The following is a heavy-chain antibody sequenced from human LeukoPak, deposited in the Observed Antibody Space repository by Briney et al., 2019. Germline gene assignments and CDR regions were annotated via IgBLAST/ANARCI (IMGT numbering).Heavy chain of an antibody. J-gene: IGHJ3*02. CDR3: ASGDFDI. CDR1: GGSISSSSYY. Sequence: SETLSLTCTVSGGSISSSSYYWSWIRQPAGKGLEWIGRIYTSGSTNYNPSLKSRVTMSVDTSKNQFSLKLSSVTAADTAVYYCASGDFDIWGQGTMVTVSS. CDR2: IYTSGST. V-gene: IGHV4-61*02.